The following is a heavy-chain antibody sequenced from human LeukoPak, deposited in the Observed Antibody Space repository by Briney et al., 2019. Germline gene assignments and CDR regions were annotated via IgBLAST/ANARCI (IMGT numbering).Heavy chain of an antibody. Sequence: ASVKVSCKASGYTFTGYYMHWVRQAPGQGLEWMGWISPNSGGTNYAQKFQGRVTMTRDTSISTAYMELSRLRSDDTAVYYCAREKGRIVVVPAAIKVFGYWGQGTLVTVSS. D-gene: IGHD2-2*01. CDR3: AREKGRIVVVPAAIKVFGY. CDR1: GYTFTGYY. V-gene: IGHV1-2*02. CDR2: ISPNSGGT. J-gene: IGHJ4*02.